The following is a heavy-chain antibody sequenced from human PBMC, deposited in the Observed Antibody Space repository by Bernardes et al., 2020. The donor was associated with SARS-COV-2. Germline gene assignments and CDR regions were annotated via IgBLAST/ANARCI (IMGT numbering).Heavy chain of an antibody. D-gene: IGHD6-19*01. CDR3: ARGQWLPYWQYYGMEV. V-gene: IGHV3-74*01. Sequence: GGSLRLSCAASGFTFSSYWIHWVRQAPGKWLVCVSRIDTGGSSTDYADSVKGRFTISRDTAKNTRYLQMNSLRVEDTAVYYCARGQWLPYWQYYGMEVWGQGTTVT. J-gene: IGHJ6*01. CDR2: IDTGGSST. CDR1: GFTFSSYW.